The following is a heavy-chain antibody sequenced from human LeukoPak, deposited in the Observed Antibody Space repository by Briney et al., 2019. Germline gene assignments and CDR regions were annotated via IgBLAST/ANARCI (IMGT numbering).Heavy chain of an antibody. D-gene: IGHD5-12*01. Sequence: GESLKISCKGSGYSFTNSWIGWVRQLPGKGLEWMGIIYPGDSDTRYSPSFQGQVTISADKSIITPYLQWGSLKASDTAIYYCARLAAITTWFDPWGQGTLVTVSS. CDR1: GYSFTNSW. J-gene: IGHJ5*02. V-gene: IGHV5-51*01. CDR2: IYPGDSDT. CDR3: ARLAAITTWFDP.